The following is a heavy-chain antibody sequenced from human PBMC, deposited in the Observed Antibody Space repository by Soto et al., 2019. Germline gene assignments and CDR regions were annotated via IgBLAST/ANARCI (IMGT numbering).Heavy chain of an antibody. D-gene: IGHD3-3*01. CDR3: AKAQTRYDFWSGFTTHFDY. CDR1: GFTFSSYV. Sequence: EVKLLESGGGLVEPGGSLRLSCAASGFTFSSYVMSWVRQAPGKGLEWVSAVSGSGGSKYYADSVRGRFTISRDNSKNTLDLQVNSLRAEDTAVYYCAKAQTRYDFWSGFTTHFDYWGQGTLVTVSS. V-gene: IGHV3-23*01. CDR2: VSGSGGSK. J-gene: IGHJ4*02.